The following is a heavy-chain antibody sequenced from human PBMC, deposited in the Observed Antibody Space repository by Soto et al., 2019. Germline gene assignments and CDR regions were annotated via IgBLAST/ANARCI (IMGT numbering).Heavy chain of an antibody. V-gene: IGHV3-15*07. D-gene: IGHD6-19*01. J-gene: IGHJ6*02. Sequence: EVQLVESGGGLVKPGGSLRLSCAASGFTFSNAWMNWVRQAPGKGLEWVGRIKSKTDGGTTDYAAPVKGRFTISRDDSKNTLYLQMNSLKTEDTAVYYCTTDPPYSSGFRYYGMDVWGQGTTVTVSS. CDR3: TTDPPYSSGFRYYGMDV. CDR1: GFTFSNAW. CDR2: IKSKTDGGTT.